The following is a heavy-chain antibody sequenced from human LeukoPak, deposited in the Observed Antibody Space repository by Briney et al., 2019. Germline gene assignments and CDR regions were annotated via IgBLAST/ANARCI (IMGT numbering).Heavy chain of an antibody. Sequence: GGSLRFSCAASGFTFSSFDMHWVRQPTGQGLEWVSTIGTASDTYYPGSVEGRFTLSRDNAKNSLYLQMNSLTAGDTAVYYCARGTTRGKYYYMDVWGKGTTVTVSS. D-gene: IGHD1-1*01. J-gene: IGHJ6*03. CDR3: ARGTTRGKYYYMDV. V-gene: IGHV3-13*01. CDR1: GFTFSSFD. CDR2: IGTASDT.